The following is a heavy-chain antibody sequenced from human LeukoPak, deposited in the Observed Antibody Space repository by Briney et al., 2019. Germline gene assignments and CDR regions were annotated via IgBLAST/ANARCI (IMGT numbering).Heavy chain of an antibody. V-gene: IGHV3-21*01. CDR1: GFTFSSYS. J-gene: IGHJ4*02. Sequence: GGSLRLSCAASGFTFSSYSMNWVRQAPGKGLEWVSSISSSSYIYYADSVKGRFTISRDNAKNSLYLQMNSLRAEDTAVYYCAGGIAAATFDYWGQGTLVTVSS. CDR2: ISSSSYI. CDR3: AGGIAAATFDY. D-gene: IGHD6-13*01.